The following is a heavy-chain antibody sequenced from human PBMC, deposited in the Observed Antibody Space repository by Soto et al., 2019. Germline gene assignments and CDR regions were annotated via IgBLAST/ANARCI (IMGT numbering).Heavy chain of an antibody. CDR3: ARGNVVVPAAIPWFDP. V-gene: IGHV4-39*01. J-gene: IGHJ5*02. Sequence: PSEALSLTSTVSGGSVSSSGSYWVWIRHPPGKGLEWIGSIYYSGSTYYNPSLKSRVTISVDTSKNQFSLKLSSVTAADTAVYYCARGNVVVPAAIPWFDPWGQGTLVTVS. CDR1: GGSVSSSGSY. D-gene: IGHD2-2*01. CDR2: IYYSGST.